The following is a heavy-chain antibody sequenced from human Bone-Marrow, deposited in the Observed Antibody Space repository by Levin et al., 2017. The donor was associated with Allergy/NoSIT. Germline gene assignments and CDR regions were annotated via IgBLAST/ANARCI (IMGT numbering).Heavy chain of an antibody. J-gene: IGHJ4*02. CDR1: GGTFSSYA. CDR3: ANTYYDFWSGYHYYFDY. Sequence: PGESLKISCKASGGTFSSYAISWVRQAPGQGLEWMGGIIPIFGTANYAQKFQGRVTITADKSTSTAYMELSSLRSEDTAVYYCANTYYDFWSGYHYYFDYWGQGTLVTVSS. D-gene: IGHD3-3*01. V-gene: IGHV1-69*06. CDR2: IIPIFGTA.